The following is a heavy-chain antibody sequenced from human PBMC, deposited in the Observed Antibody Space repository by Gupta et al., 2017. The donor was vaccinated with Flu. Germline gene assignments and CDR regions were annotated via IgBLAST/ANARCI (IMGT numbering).Heavy chain of an antibody. D-gene: IGHD3-3*01. CDR2: ISRSGAYI. CDR1: GFAFYNYN. J-gene: IGHJ4*02. V-gene: IGHV3-21*01. Sequence: EVQLMESGGGQVKPGGSLRLSCVGSGFAFYNYNMNWVRQAPGKGLEWVSYISRSGAYIFYADSVKGRFTVSRDNAGNSLHLQMNSLRAEDTAIYDCARTTYDIWSGNYDPWIDHWGQGTLVTVSS. CDR3: ARTTYDIWSGNYDPWIDH.